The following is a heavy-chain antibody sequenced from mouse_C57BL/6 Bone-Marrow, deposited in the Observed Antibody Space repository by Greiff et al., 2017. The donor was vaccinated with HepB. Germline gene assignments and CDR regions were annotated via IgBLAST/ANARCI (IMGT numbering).Heavy chain of an antibody. D-gene: IGHD2-14*01. CDR1: GYTFTSYT. J-gene: IGHJ2*01. CDR2: INPSSGYT. Sequence: QVQLKESGAELARPGASVKMSCKASGYTFTSYTMHWVKQRPGQGLEWIGYINPSSGYTKYNQKFKDKATLTADKSSSTAYMQLSSLTSEDSAVYYCVGYFDYWGQGTTLTVSS. CDR3: VGYFDY. V-gene: IGHV1-4*01.